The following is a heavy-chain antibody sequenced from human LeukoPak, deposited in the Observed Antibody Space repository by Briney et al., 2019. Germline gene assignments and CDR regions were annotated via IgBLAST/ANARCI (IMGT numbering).Heavy chain of an antibody. CDR1: GGSISSSSYY. J-gene: IGHJ4*02. CDR2: IYYSGST. CDR3: ARDQSPAYGDLGPTYDY. V-gene: IGHV4-39*07. Sequence: SETLSLTCTVSGGSISSSSYYWGWIRQPPGKGLEWIGSIYYSGSTYYNPSLKSRVTISVDTSKNQFSLKLSSVTAADTAVYYCARDQSPAYGDLGPTYDYWGQGTLVTVSS. D-gene: IGHD4-17*01.